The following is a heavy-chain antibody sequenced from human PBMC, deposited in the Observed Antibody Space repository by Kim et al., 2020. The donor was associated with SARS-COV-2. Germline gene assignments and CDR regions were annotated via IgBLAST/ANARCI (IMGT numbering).Heavy chain of an antibody. CDR1: GFTFSNAW. Sequence: GGSLRLSCAASGFTFSNAWMSWVRQAPGKGLEWVGRIKSKTDGGTTDYAAPVKGRFTISRDDSKNTLYLQMNSLKTEDTAVYYCTTDPPPSRGYSYAIIDYWGQGTLVTVSS. J-gene: IGHJ4*02. D-gene: IGHD5-18*01. CDR3: TTDPPPSRGYSYAIIDY. CDR2: IKSKTDGGTT. V-gene: IGHV3-15*01.